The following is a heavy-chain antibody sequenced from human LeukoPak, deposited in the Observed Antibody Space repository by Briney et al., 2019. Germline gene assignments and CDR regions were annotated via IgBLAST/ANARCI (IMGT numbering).Heavy chain of an antibody. CDR1: GGSVRSDISH. CDR3: ARNRGWYATDV. V-gene: IGHV4-61*01. CDR2: VHYSGSA. D-gene: IGHD6-19*01. J-gene: IGHJ6*02. Sequence: PSETLSLTCSVPGGSVRSDISHWSWIRQPPGKGLEWIGYVHYSGSANYNPSLESRVTMSLDNSKNQFSLELTSVTAADTAVYYCARNRGWYATDVWGQGAAVTVSS.